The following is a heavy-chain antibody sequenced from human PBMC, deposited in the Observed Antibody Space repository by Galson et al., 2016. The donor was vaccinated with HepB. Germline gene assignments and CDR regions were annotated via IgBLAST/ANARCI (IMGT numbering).Heavy chain of an antibody. CDR2: INPSVGRT. CDR3: ARDDDILTGSQFDY. CDR1: GYSFTSHY. V-gene: IGHV1-46*01. Sequence: SVKVSCKAFGYSFTSHYMHWVRQAPGQGLEWMGTINPSVGRTSYAQKFQGRVTMTRDTSTSTVYMEQSSLRSEDTAVYYCARDDDILTGSQFDYWGQGTLVTVSS. J-gene: IGHJ4*02. D-gene: IGHD3-9*01.